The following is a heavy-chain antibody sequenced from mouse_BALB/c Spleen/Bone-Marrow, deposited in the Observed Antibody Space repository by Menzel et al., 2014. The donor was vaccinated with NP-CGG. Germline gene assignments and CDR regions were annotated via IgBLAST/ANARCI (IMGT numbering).Heavy chain of an antibody. Sequence: QVQLKQSGAELMKPGASVKISCKATGYAFSSYWIEWVKQRPGHGPEWIGEILPGSGSTNYNEKFKGKATFTADTSSNTAYMQLSSLISEDSAVYYCAREDIATVVEMDYWGQGTSVTVSS. D-gene: IGHD1-1*01. J-gene: IGHJ4*01. CDR2: ILPGSGST. V-gene: IGHV1-9*01. CDR3: AREDIATVVEMDY. CDR1: GYAFSSYW.